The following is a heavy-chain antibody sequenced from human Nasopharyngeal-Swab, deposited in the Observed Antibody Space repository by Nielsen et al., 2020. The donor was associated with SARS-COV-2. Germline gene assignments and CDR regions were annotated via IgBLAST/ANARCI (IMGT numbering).Heavy chain of an antibody. D-gene: IGHD1-26*01. CDR1: GYTLTELS. V-gene: IGHV1-24*01. CDR3: ARLNSGSYFLDY. Sequence: ASVKVSCKVSGYTLTELSMHWVRQAPGKGLEWMGGFDPEDGETIYAQKFQGRVTMTGDTSTSTVYMELSSLRSEDTAVYYCARLNSGSYFLDYWGQGTLVTVSS. CDR2: FDPEDGET. J-gene: IGHJ4*02.